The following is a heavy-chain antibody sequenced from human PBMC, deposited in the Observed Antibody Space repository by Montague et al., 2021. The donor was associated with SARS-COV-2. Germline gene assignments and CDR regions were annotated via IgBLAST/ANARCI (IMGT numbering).Heavy chain of an antibody. CDR1: GFIYSKYG. CDR2: IWNDGSKK. V-gene: IGHV3-33*01. CDR3: VGDPGDPDTFDY. D-gene: IGHD7-27*01. J-gene: IGHJ4*02. Sequence: SMRFSCAASGFIYSKYGVHWVRQAPGKGLEWVASIWNDGSKKYHADSVKGRFTISRDNSNNMLYLQMDSLRAEDAAVYYCVGDPGDPDTFDYWGQGTQVTVSS.